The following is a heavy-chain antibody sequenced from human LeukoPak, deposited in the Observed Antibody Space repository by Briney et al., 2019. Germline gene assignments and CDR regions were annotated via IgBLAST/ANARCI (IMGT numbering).Heavy chain of an antibody. CDR2: INHSGST. CDR1: GGSFSGYY. V-gene: IGHV4-34*01. D-gene: IGHD2/OR15-2a*01. J-gene: IGHJ6*02. CDR3: ARVRISYYYYGMDV. Sequence: SETLSLTCAVYGGSFSGYYWSWIRQPPGKGLERIGEINHSGSTNYNPSLKSRVTISVDTSKNQFSLKLSSVTAADTAVYYCARVRISYYYYGMDVWGQGTTVTVSS.